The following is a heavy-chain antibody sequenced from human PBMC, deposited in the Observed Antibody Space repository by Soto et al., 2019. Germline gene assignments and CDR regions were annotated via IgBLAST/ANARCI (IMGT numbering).Heavy chain of an antibody. CDR3: AGGGDKPPLYYGDYGDLFDY. J-gene: IGHJ4*02. V-gene: IGHV1-46*01. CDR2: INPSGGST. Sequence: QVQLVQSGAEVKKPGASVKVSCKASGYTFTSYYMHWVRQAPGQGLEWMGIINPSGGSTSYAQKYQGRVTTTRDTSTSTGYKELSSLRSEDTAVYYCAGGGDKPPLYYGDYGDLFDYWGQGTLVTVSS. D-gene: IGHD4-17*01. CDR1: GYTFTSYY.